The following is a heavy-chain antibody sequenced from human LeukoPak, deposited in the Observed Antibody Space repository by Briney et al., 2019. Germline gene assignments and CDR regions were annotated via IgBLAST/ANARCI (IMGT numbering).Heavy chain of an antibody. Sequence: PGGSLRLSCAASGFTFSSYAMSWVRQAPGKGLEYVSAISSNGGSTYYANSVKGRFTISRDNSKNTLYLQMGSLRAEDMAVYYCARAITYYYDSSGYYPYYFDYWGQGTLVTVSS. D-gene: IGHD3-22*01. CDR3: ARAITYYYDSSGYYPYYFDY. J-gene: IGHJ4*02. CDR1: GFTFSSYA. CDR2: ISSNGGST. V-gene: IGHV3-64*01.